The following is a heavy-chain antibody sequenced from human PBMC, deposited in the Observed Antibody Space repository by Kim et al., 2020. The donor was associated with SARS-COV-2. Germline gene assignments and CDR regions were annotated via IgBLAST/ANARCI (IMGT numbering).Heavy chain of an antibody. D-gene: IGHD6-13*01. Sequence: QKFQGRVTMTRDTSISTAYMELSRLRSDDTAVYYCARDMRREIAAAGTDYWGQGTLVTVSS. V-gene: IGHV1-2*02. J-gene: IGHJ4*02. CDR3: ARDMRREIAAAGTDY.